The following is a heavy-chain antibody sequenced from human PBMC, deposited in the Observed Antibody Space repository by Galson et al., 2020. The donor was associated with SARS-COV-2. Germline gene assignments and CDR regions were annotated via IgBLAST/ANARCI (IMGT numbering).Heavy chain of an antibody. J-gene: IGHJ3*02. CDR2: IYYSGST. D-gene: IGHD3-16*02. Sequence: SETLSLTCTVSGGSISSGGYYWSWIRQHPGKGLEWIGYIYYSGSTSYNPSLKSRVTISVDTSKNQFSLKLSSVTAADTAVYYCASGYDYVWGSYRLNAFDIWGQGTMVTVSS. V-gene: IGHV4-31*03. CDR1: GGSISSGGYY. CDR3: ASGYDYVWGSYRLNAFDI.